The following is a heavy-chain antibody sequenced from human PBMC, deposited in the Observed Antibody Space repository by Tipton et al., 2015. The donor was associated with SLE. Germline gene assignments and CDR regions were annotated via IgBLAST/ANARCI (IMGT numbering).Heavy chain of an antibody. V-gene: IGHV3-30*14. J-gene: IGHJ6*03. D-gene: IGHD3-9*01. CDR2: ISYDGSNK. Sequence: SLRLSCAASGFTFSSYAMHWVRQAPGKGLEWVAVISYDGSNKYYADSVRGRFTISRDNAGNAMFLEMNSLRGEDAALYYCARGPALDSTGYYMDVWGKGTAVIVSS. CDR1: GFTFSSYA. CDR3: ARGPALDSTGYYMDV.